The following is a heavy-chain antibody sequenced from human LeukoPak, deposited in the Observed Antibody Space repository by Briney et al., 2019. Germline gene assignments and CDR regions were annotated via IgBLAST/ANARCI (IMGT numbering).Heavy chain of an antibody. V-gene: IGHV4-61*02. CDR2: IYTSGST. Sequence: SETLSLTCNVSGASMSSDGYYWSWIRQPAGKGLEWIGRIYTSGSTNYNPSLKSRVTMSVDTSKNQFSLKLSSVTAADTAVYYCARGAFVAAAGRGGFDYWGQGTLVTVSS. J-gene: IGHJ4*02. CDR1: GASMSSDGYY. CDR3: ARGAFVAAAGRGGFDY. D-gene: IGHD6-13*01.